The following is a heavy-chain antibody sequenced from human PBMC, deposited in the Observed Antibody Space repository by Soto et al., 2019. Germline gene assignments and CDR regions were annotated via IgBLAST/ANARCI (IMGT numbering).Heavy chain of an antibody. CDR1: GYTLTELS. CDR3: ASGTTVTTGAFDI. J-gene: IGHJ3*02. D-gene: IGHD4-17*01. Sequence: ASVKVSCKVSGYTLTELSMHWVRQAPGKGLEWMGGFDPEDGETIYAQKFQGRVTMTEDTSTSTAYMELRSLRSDDTAVYYCASGTTVTTGAFDIWGQGTMVTVS. CDR2: FDPEDGET. V-gene: IGHV1-24*01.